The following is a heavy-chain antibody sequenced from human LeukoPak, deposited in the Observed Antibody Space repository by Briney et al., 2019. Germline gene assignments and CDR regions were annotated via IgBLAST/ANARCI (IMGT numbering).Heavy chain of an antibody. V-gene: IGHV3-21*01. D-gene: IGHD2-2*01. CDR3: ARGSSTDY. CDR1: GFPFSSYS. J-gene: IGHJ4*02. CDR2: ISTGSTYT. Sequence: PGGSLRLSCAASGFPFSSYSMNWVRQAPGEGLEWVSSISTGSTYTYYADSVKGRFTISRDNAKNSLYLQMNSLRAEDTAVYYCARGSSTDYWGQGTLVTVSS.